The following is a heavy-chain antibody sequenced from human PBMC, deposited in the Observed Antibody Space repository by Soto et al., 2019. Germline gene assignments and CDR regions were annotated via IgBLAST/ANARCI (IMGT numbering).Heavy chain of an antibody. Sequence: GESLKISCAASGFIFSSYAMHWVRQAPGKGLEWVAVISYDGSKKYYADSVKGRFTISRDNSNNTLYLQMNSLRAEDTAVFYCAREMYYYDSSGYYIFDYWGQGTLVTVSS. D-gene: IGHD3-22*01. J-gene: IGHJ4*02. CDR2: ISYDGSKK. CDR1: GFIFSSYA. V-gene: IGHV3-30*03. CDR3: AREMYYYDSSGYYIFDY.